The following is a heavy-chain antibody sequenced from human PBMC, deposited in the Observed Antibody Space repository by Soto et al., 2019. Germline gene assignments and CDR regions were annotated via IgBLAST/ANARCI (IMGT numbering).Heavy chain of an antibody. CDR1: GGSISSGGYY. Sequence: PSETLSLTCTVSGGSISSGGYYWSWIRQHPGKGLEWIGYIYYSGSTYYNPSLKSRVTISVDTSKNQFSLKLSSVTAADTAVYYCARRLARNNYDFWSGHPPPGYYYYGMDVWGQGTTVTVSS. V-gene: IGHV4-31*03. CDR2: IYYSGST. J-gene: IGHJ6*02. D-gene: IGHD3-3*01. CDR3: ARRLARNNYDFWSGHPPPGYYYYGMDV.